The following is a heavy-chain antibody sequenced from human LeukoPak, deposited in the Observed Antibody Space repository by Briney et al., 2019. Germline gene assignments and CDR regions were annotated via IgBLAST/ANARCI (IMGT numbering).Heavy chain of an antibody. CDR2: IIPSGGST. J-gene: IGHJ4*02. CDR3: ARTRWSSSWYYFDS. V-gene: IGHV3-23*01. D-gene: IGHD6-13*01. CDR1: GFTFSSYA. Sequence: GGSLRLSCAASGFTFSSYAMSWVRQAPGKGLEWVSAIIPSGGSTYYADSVKGRFTISRDNSKNTLYLLMNSLRAEDTAVYYCARTRWSSSWYYFDSGAREPWSPSPQ.